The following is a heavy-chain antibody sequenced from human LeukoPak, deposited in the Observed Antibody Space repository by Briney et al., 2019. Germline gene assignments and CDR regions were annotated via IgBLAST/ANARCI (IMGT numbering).Heavy chain of an antibody. V-gene: IGHV3-21*01. CDR2: ISGSSSYI. J-gene: IGHJ1*01. Sequence: PGGSLRLSCAASGFTFSSYSMNWVRQAPGKGLEWVSSISGSSSYIYYADSVKGRFTISRDNSKNTLYLQMNSLRAEDTAVYYCAKDHSSGYPGPIQHWGQGTLVTVSS. D-gene: IGHD3-22*01. CDR3: AKDHSSGYPGPIQH. CDR1: GFTFSSYS.